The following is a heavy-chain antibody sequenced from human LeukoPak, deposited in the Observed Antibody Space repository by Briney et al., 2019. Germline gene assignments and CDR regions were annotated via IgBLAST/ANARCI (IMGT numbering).Heavy chain of an antibody. CDR3: ARVSSLRGYSSSDTGDY. CDR1: GFTFSSYS. D-gene: IGHD6-13*01. V-gene: IGHV3-21*01. J-gene: IGHJ4*02. CDR2: ISSSSSSYI. Sequence: KPGGSLRLSCAASGFTFSSYSMNWVRQAPGKGLEWVSSISSSSSSYIYYADSVKGRFTISRDNAKNSLYLQMNSLRAEDTAVYYCARVSSLRGYSSSDTGDYWGQGTLVTVSS.